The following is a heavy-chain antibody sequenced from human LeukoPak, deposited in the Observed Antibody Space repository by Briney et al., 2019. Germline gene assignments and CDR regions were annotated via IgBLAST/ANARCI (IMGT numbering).Heavy chain of an antibody. CDR3: ARDLGSSSDYYYGMDV. D-gene: IGHD6-6*01. CDR2: IYYSGST. J-gene: IGHJ6*02. CDR1: GGSISSGGYY. V-gene: IGHV4-31*03. Sequence: SQTLSLTCTVSGGSISSGGYYWSWIRQHPGKGLEWIGYIYYSGSTYYNPSLKSRVTISVDTSKNQFSLKLSSVTAADTAVYYCARDLGSSSDYYYGMDVWGQGTTVTVSS.